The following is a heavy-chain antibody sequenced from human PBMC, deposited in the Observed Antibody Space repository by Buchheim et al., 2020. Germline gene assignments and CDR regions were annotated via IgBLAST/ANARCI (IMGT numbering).Heavy chain of an antibody. CDR1: GGTFSKYG. J-gene: IGHJ6*03. CDR2: IIPFFRTA. CDR3: AKSLNYYDSSGYLSHYYYMDV. Sequence: QVQLVQSGAEVKKPGSSVKVSCQASGGTFSKYGISWVRQAPGQGLEWMGGIIPFFRTANSRHKFQGRVTITADESTRTAYMEVSSLRSEDTAVYYCAKSLNYYDSSGYLSHYYYMDVWGKGTT. V-gene: IGHV1-69*01. D-gene: IGHD3-22*01.